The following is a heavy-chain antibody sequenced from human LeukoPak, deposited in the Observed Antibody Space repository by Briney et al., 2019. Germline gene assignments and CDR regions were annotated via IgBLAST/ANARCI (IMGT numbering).Heavy chain of an antibody. V-gene: IGHV4-4*07. Sequence: SETLSLTCTVSGGSISSYYWSWIRQPAGKGLEWIGRIYTSGSTNYNPSLRSRVSMSVDTSKNQFSLKLSSVTAADTAVYYCARVAGTYYYYYGMDVWGQGTTVTVSS. CDR3: ARVAGTYYYYYGMDV. D-gene: IGHD2-15*01. CDR2: IYTSGST. CDR1: GGSISSYY. J-gene: IGHJ6*02.